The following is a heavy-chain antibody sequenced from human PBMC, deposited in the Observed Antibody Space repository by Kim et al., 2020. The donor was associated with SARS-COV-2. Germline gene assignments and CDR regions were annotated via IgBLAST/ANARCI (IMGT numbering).Heavy chain of an antibody. CDR1: GGSISSANYY. CDR3: ARDLSGSGSYYPNWFDP. D-gene: IGHD3-10*01. CDR2: IYYSGST. Sequence: SETLSLTCTVSGGSISSANYYWSWIRHYPGKGLEWIGYIYYSGSTYYNPSLKSQFIISVDTSKNQFSLKLSSVTAADTAVYYCARDLSGSGSYYPNWFDPWGQGTLVTVSS. J-gene: IGHJ5*02. V-gene: IGHV4-31*01.